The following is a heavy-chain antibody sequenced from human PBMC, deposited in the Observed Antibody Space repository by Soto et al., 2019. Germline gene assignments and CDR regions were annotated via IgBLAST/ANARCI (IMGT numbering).Heavy chain of an antibody. Sequence: QLQLQESGSGLVKPSQTLSLTCAVSGGSISSGGYSWSWIRQPPGKGLEWIGYIYHSGSTYYNPSLKSRVTISVDRSKNQFSLKLSSVTAADTAVYYWARSEDYVWGSYRNSWFDPWGQGTLVTVSS. CDR2: IYHSGST. D-gene: IGHD3-16*02. CDR3: ARSEDYVWGSYRNSWFDP. CDR1: GGSISSGGYS. V-gene: IGHV4-30-2*01. J-gene: IGHJ5*02.